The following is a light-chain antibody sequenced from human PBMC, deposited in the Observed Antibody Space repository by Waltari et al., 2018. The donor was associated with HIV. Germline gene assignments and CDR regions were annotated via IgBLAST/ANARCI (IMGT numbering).Light chain of an antibody. J-gene: IGLJ1*01. V-gene: IGLV2-11*01. CDR1: SSDVGNYYF. CDR2: DVS. CDR3: CSYAGRYSFV. Sequence: QSALTQPRSLSGSPGQSVTISCTGTSSDVGNYYFISWYQQHPGKPPKLIIYDVSEGPSGIPDRFSGSNSGNTASLTVSGLQAEDEADYYCCSYAGRYSFVFGTGTTVTVL.